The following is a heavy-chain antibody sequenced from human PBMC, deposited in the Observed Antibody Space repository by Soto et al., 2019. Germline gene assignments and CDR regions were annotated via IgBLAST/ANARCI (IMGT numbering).Heavy chain of an antibody. Sequence: ASVKVSCKEPGYTFTSNYMQWVRQAPRQGLEWMGIINPSGGSTSYAQKFQGRVTMTRDTSTSTVYMELSSLRSEDTAVYYCARDSLTTVVTHHYYYGMDVWGQGTTVTVSS. D-gene: IGHD4-17*01. CDR2: INPSGGST. V-gene: IGHV1-46*01. J-gene: IGHJ6*02. CDR3: ARDSLTTVVTHHYYYGMDV. CDR1: GYTFTSNY.